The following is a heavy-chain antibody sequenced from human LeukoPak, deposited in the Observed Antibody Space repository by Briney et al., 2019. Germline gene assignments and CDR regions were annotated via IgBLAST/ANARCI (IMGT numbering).Heavy chain of an antibody. D-gene: IGHD3-22*01. CDR2: IYHSGST. Sequence: PSETLSLTCAVYDESFSGYYCSWIRQPPRKGLEWIGYIYHSGSTYYNPSLKSRVTISVDRSKNQFSLKLSSVTAADTAVYYCARGIVVVRGAFDIWGQGTMVTVSS. CDR3: ARGIVVVRGAFDI. J-gene: IGHJ3*02. CDR1: DESFSGYY. V-gene: IGHV4-34*01.